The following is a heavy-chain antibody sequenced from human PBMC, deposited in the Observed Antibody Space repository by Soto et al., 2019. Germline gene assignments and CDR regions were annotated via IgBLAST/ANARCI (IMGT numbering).Heavy chain of an antibody. Sequence: QLQLQESGPGLVKPSETLSLTCTVSGGSISSSSYYWGWIRQPPGKGLEWIGSIYYSGSTYYNPSLKSRVTISVDTSKSQFSLKLSSVTAADTAVYYCTCIFSGGYGYGFYYCGMDVWGQGTTVTVSS. CDR2: IYYSGST. CDR3: TCIFSGGYGYGFYYCGMDV. CDR1: GGSISSSSYY. J-gene: IGHJ6*02. D-gene: IGHD5-18*01. V-gene: IGHV4-39*01.